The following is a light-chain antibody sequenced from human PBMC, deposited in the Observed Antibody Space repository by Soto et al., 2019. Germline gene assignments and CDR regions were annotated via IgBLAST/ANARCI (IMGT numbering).Light chain of an antibody. CDR2: DVS. V-gene: IGLV2-14*03. Sequence: QSVLTQPASVSGSPGQSITISCTGTSSDVGAYNYVSWYQQHPGRAPKLMIYDVSHRPSGISNRFSGSKSGNTASLTISGLQAEDEADYYCSSYTSSNTPVFGVGTKLTVL. CDR3: SSYTSSNTPV. CDR1: SSDVGAYNY. J-gene: IGLJ2*01.